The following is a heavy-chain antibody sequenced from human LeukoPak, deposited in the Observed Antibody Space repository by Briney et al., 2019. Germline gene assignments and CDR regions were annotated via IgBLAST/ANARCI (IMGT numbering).Heavy chain of an antibody. CDR3: AKSAKGTTVTTSDY. J-gene: IGHJ4*02. V-gene: IGHV3-23*01. D-gene: IGHD4-17*01. CDR1: GFTFSSYA. Sequence: PGGSLRLSCAASGFTFSSYAMSWVRQAPGKGLEWVSAISGSGGSTYYADSVKGRFTISRDNSKNTLYLQMNSLSAEDTAVYYCAKSAKGTTVTTSDYWGQGTLVTVSS. CDR2: ISGSGGST.